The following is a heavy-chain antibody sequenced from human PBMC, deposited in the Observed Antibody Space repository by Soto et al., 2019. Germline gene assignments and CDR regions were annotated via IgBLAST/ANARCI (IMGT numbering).Heavy chain of an antibody. V-gene: IGHV4-31*03. Sequence: TLSLTSTVSGASVSSGGYYGSGIRQHPGKGLEWIGYIYYSGSTYYNPSLKSRVTISVDTSKNQFSLKLSSVTAADTAVYYCARHQYDSSGYYPHYYGMDVWGQGTTVTVSS. CDR1: GASVSSGGYY. J-gene: IGHJ6*02. CDR3: ARHQYDSSGYYPHYYGMDV. D-gene: IGHD3-22*01. CDR2: IYYSGST.